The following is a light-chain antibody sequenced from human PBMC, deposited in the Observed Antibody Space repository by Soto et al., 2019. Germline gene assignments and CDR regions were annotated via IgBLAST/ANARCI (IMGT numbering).Light chain of an antibody. Sequence: SGLTQPPSVSGAPGQRVTISCTGSSSNIGAGYLVHWYQQLPGTAPKLLIYRDINRPSGVPDRFSGSKSGPSASLAITGLQAEDEAYYYCQSYDSSLSGYVFGTGLKVTVL. CDR3: QSYDSSLSGYV. CDR1: SSNIGAGYL. J-gene: IGLJ1*01. V-gene: IGLV1-40*01. CDR2: RDI.